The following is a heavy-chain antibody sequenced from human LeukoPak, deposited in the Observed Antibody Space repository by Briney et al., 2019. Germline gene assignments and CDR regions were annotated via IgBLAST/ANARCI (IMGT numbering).Heavy chain of an antibody. CDR3: TSPRPGGFGFAY. V-gene: IGHV4-39*01. Sequence: LETLSLSRTVSGVSISNSGYYWGCIRQPPGKGLEYIGNIFHRRNTYYNPSLKSRVTFSVDPSKNHFSLKLLAVTPARPAVYLYTSPRPGGFGFAYCGQGTLVTVSA. CDR2: IFHRRNT. D-gene: IGHD6-25*01. CDR1: GVSISNSGYY. J-gene: IGHJ4*02.